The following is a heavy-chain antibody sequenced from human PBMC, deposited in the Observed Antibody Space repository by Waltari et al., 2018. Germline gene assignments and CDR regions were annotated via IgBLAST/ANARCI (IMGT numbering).Heavy chain of an antibody. Sequence: QVQLQESGPGLVKPSETLSLTCTVSGGSISSYYWSWIRQPPGKGLEWIGYSYYSGRTNYNPSLKRRVTISVDTSKNQFSLKLSSVTAADTAVYYCAREDYYDSSGYGWFDPWGQGTLVTVSS. CDR2: SYYSGRT. CDR1: GGSISSYY. CDR3: AREDYYDSSGYGWFDP. D-gene: IGHD3-22*01. J-gene: IGHJ5*02. V-gene: IGHV4-59*01.